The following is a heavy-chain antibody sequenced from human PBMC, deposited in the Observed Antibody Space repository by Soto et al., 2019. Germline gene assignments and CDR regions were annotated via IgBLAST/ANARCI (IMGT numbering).Heavy chain of an antibody. CDR3: ASFSPPSRYSGYGPIDY. J-gene: IGHJ4*02. CDR1: GYSFTSYW. V-gene: IGHV5-51*01. D-gene: IGHD5-12*01. CDR2: IYPGDSDT. Sequence: GESLKISCKGSGYSFTSYWIGWVRQMPGKGLEWMGIIYPGDSDTRYSPSFQGQVTISADKSISTAYLQWSSLKASDTAMYYCASFSPPSRYSGYGPIDYWGQGTLVTVSS.